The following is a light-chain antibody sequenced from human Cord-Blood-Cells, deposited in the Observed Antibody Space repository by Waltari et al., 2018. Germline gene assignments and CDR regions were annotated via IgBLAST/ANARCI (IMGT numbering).Light chain of an antibody. CDR1: QSISRW. CDR2: KAS. V-gene: IGKV1-5*03. Sequence: DIQMTQSPSTLSASVGDRVTITCRSSQSISRWLAVSHQKPGKAPKLLNYKASSLESGVPSRFSGSGSGTEFTLTISSLQPDDFATYYCQQYNSYSPWTFGQGTKVEIK. J-gene: IGKJ1*01. CDR3: QQYNSYSPWT.